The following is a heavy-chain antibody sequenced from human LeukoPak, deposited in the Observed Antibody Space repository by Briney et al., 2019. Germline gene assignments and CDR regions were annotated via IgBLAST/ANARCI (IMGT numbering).Heavy chain of an antibody. V-gene: IGHV4-59*02. CDR1: GGSVSGYY. J-gene: IGHJ4*02. CDR3: ARIHRYCSCGACYVLDN. D-gene: IGHD2-15*01. Sequence: SETLSLTCVASGGSVSGYYWGWIRQPPGRGLEWIGYVYYSGSTNYNPSFKSRITISVDTSRNQFSLQLSSVTAADTAVYYCARIHRYCSCGACYVLDNWGQGTLVAVSS. CDR2: VYYSGST.